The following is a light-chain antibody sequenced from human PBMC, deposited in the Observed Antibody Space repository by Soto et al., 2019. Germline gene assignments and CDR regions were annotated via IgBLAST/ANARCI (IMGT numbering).Light chain of an antibody. CDR2: GAS. CDR1: QSISSSY. CDR3: QQYDSSPRN. J-gene: IGKJ2*01. V-gene: IGKV3-20*01. Sequence: EIVLTQSPGTLSLSPGERATHSCRASQSISSSYLVWYQQKPGQAPRLLIYGASSRATGIPDRFSGSGSGTDFTLTISRLEPEDFAVYYCQQYDSSPRNFGQGAKLEIK.